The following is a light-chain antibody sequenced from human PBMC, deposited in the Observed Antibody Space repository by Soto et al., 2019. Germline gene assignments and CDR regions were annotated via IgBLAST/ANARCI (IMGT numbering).Light chain of an antibody. J-gene: IGKJ4*01. CDR2: VAS. Sequence: EIVLTQSPDTLALSPGERATLSCRTSEPIRNTYVAWYQQQPGQAPRLLIYVASSRAIGIPDRFSGSGSGTDFTLTITRLEPEDCALYFCQQYAASPLSFGGGTKVDIK. V-gene: IGKV3-20*01. CDR1: EPIRNTY. CDR3: QQYAASPLS.